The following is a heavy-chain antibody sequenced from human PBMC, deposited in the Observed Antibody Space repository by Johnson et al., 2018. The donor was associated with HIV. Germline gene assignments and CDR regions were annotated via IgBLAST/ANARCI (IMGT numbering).Heavy chain of an antibody. CDR2: IGTAGDT. V-gene: IGHV3-13*01. Sequence: VQLVESGGGLVQPGGSLRLSCAASGFTFSSYDMHWVRQATGKGLEWVSAIGTAGDTYYPGSVKGRFTISRENAKNSLYLQMNSLRVEDTAVYYCAREATMVREVNDGFDSWGQGTMVTVSS. D-gene: IGHD3-10*01. CDR1: GFTFSSYD. J-gene: IGHJ3*02. CDR3: AREATMVREVNDGFDS.